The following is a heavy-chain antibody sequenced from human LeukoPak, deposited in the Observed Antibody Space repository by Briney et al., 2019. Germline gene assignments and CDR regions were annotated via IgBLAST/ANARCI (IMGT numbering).Heavy chain of an antibody. D-gene: IGHD3-10*01. CDR3: ARERVRGMNDAFDI. CDR2: IKQDGSEK. V-gene: IGHV3-7*01. J-gene: IGHJ3*02. Sequence: GGSLRLSCAASGFTFSSYWMSWVRQAPGKGLEWVANIKQDGSEKYYVDSVKGRFTISRDNAKNSLYLQMNSLRAEDTAVYYCARERVRGMNDAFDIWGQGTMVTVSS. CDR1: GFTFSSYW.